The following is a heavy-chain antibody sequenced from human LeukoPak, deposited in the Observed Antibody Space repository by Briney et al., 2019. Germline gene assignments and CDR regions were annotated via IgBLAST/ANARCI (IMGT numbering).Heavy chain of an antibody. V-gene: IGHV4-4*07. Sequence: PSETLSLTCTVSGGSISSYYWSWIRQPAGKGLEWIGRIYTSGSTNYNPSLKSRVTMSVDTSKNQFSLKLSSVTAADTAVYYCARVGYDYGANRGDWFDPWGQGTLVTVSS. CDR1: GGSISSYY. D-gene: IGHD4-17*01. CDR2: IYTSGST. CDR3: ARVGYDYGANRGDWFDP. J-gene: IGHJ5*02.